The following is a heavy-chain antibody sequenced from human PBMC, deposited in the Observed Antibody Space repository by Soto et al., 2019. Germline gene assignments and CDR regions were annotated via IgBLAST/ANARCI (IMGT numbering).Heavy chain of an antibody. CDR1: RDTIDGKS. D-gene: IGHD2-21*02. CDR2: INPNSGGT. CDR3: AAGGTAFDY. J-gene: IGHJ4*02. Sequence: APRDTIDGKSLRWVRQAPGEGLEWMGWINPNSGGTDYAQRFQGRVILSEDTSTDTAYMELSSLKSVDTAVYFCAAGGTAFDYWGQGTLVTVSS. V-gene: IGHV1-2*02.